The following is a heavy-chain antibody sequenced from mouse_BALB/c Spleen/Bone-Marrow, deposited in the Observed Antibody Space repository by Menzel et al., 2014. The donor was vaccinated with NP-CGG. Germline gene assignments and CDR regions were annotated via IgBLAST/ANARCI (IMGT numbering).Heavy chain of an antibody. CDR1: GFSLTSYG. CDR2: IWAGGST. J-gene: IGHJ4*01. D-gene: IGHD1-1*01. CDR3: ARGYYYGSTYYYAMDY. V-gene: IGHV2-9*02. Sequence: VKLMESGPGLVAPSQSLSITCTVSGFSLTSYGVHWVRQPPGEGLEWLGVIWAGGSTNYNSALMSRLSISKDNSKSQVFLKMNSLQTDDTAMYYCARGYYYGSTYYYAMDYWGQGTSVTVSS.